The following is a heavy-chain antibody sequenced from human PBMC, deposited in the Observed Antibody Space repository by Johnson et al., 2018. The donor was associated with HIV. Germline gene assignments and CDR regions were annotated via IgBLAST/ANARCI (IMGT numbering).Heavy chain of an antibody. D-gene: IGHD3-10*01. J-gene: IGHJ3*02. CDR2: ISYDGSNK. CDR3: ARRLWFRNLYDAFDI. V-gene: IGHV3-30*19. CDR1: GFNFSSYG. Sequence: QVQLVESGGGVVQPGRSLRLSCAASGFNFSSYGMHWVRQAPGKGLEWVAVISYDGSNKYYADSVKGRFTISRDNSKNTLYLQMNNLRPEDTALYYCARRLWFRNLYDAFDIWGQGTMVTVSS.